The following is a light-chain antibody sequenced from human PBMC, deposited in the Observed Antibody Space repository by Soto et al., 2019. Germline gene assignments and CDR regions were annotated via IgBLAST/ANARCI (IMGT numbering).Light chain of an antibody. CDR2: GAS. J-gene: IGKJ4*01. Sequence: EIVMTQSPATLSVSPGGRATLSCRAGQSVGSNLAWYQQKPGQAPRLLFYGASTRATGFPARFSGSGSGTEFTLTISSLQSEDFAVYYCQQYKNWPLTFGGGTRVEIK. CDR1: QSVGSN. CDR3: QQYKNWPLT. V-gene: IGKV3-15*01.